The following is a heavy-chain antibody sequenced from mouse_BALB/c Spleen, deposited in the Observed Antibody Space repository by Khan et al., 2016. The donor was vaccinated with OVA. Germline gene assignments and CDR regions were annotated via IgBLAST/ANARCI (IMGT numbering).Heavy chain of an antibody. D-gene: IGHD1-1*02. CDR3: ARDGARYNYAMDY. CDR1: GYSITSDYA. Sequence: LQQSGPGLVKPSQSLSLTCTVTGYSITSDYAWNWIRQFPGNKLEWMGYISYSGSTNYNPAIKSRISITRDTTKNRFFLQLNSVTTEDTATYFCARDGARYNYAMDYWGQGTSVTVSS. CDR2: ISYSGST. J-gene: IGHJ4*01. V-gene: IGHV3-2*02.